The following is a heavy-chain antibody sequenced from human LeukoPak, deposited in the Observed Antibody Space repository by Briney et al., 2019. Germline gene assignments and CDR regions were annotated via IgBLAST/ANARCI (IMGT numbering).Heavy chain of an antibody. CDR3: ARTQYYDFWSGYYGAFDI. J-gene: IGHJ3*02. V-gene: IGHV4-34*01. D-gene: IGHD3-3*01. Sequence: PSETLSLTCAVYGGSFSGYYWNWIRQPPGKGLEWIGEINHSGSTNYNPSLKSRVTISVDTSKNQFSLKVTSVTAADTAVYYCARTQYYDFWSGYYGAFDIWGQGTMVTVSS. CDR1: GGSFSGYY. CDR2: INHSGST.